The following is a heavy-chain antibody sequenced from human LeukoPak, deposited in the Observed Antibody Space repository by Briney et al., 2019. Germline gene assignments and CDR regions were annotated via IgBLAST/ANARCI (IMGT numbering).Heavy chain of an antibody. J-gene: IGHJ3*02. D-gene: IGHD1-26*01. V-gene: IGHV1-18*01. CDR1: GYTFNSYG. CDR3: ARGSGSYLKGVDAFDI. CDR2: ISAYNGNT. Sequence: ASVRVSCKASGYTFNSYGINWVRQAPGQGLEWMGWISAYNGNTNYAQKLQGRATMTTDTSTSTAYMELRSLRSDDTAVYYCARGSGSYLKGVDAFDIWGQGTMVTVSS.